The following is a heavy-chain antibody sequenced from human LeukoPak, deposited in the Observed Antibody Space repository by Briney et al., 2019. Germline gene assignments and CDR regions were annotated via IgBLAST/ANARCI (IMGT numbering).Heavy chain of an antibody. J-gene: IGHJ3*02. V-gene: IGHV1-69*06. CDR2: IIPIFGTA. Sequence: GASVKVSCKASGGTFSSYAISWVRQAPGQGLEWMGGIIPIFGTANYAQKFQGRVTITADKSTSTAYMELSSLRSEDTAVYYCARDPWYSDEGHDAFDIWGQGTMVTVSS. D-gene: IGHD6-13*01. CDR3: ARDPWYSDEGHDAFDI. CDR1: GGTFSSYA.